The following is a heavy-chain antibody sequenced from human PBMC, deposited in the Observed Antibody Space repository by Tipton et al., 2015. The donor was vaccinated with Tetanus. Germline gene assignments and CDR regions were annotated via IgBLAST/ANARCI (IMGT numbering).Heavy chain of an antibody. CDR1: GGSISDKKYY. J-gene: IGHJ4*02. V-gene: IGHV4-61*05. Sequence: TLSLTCTVSGGSISDKKYYWSWIRQPPGKGLEWLAYISYSGSTNSNYSLRSRITISRDTSKNQFSLKMTSVTAADTAVYYCARANYDFPKKGPFDSWGRGALVIVSS. CDR3: ARANYDFPKKGPFDS. D-gene: IGHD3-3*01. CDR2: ISYSGST.